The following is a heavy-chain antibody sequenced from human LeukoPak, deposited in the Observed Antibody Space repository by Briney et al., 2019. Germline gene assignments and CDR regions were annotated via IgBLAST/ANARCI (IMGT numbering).Heavy chain of an antibody. CDR3: ARDTLTTVTTC. Sequence: ASVKVSCKASGYTYTGYYMHWVRQAPGQGLEWMGRINPNSGGTNYAQKFQGRVTMTRDTSISTAYMELSKLRTDDTAVYYCARDTLTTVTTCWGQGTLVTVSS. V-gene: IGHV1-2*06. CDR1: GYTYTGYY. J-gene: IGHJ4*02. CDR2: INPNSGGT. D-gene: IGHD4-17*01.